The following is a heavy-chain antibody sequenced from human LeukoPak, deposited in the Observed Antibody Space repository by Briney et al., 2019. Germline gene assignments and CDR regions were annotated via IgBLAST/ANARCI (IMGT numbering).Heavy chain of an antibody. CDR2: IYYSGST. CDR1: GGSISSSSYY. J-gene: IGHJ4*02. D-gene: IGHD3-3*01. CDR3: ARKRKEGDFWSGYFNFDY. V-gene: IGHV4-39*01. Sequence: TLPLTCTVSGGSISSSSYYWGWIRQPPGKGLEWIGSIYYSGSTYYNPSLKSRVTISIDTSKNQFSLKLSSVTAADTAVYYCARKRKEGDFWSGYFNFDYWGQGTLVTVSS.